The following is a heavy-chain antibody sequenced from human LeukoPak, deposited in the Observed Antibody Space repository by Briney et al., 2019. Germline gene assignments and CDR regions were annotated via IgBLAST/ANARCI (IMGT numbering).Heavy chain of an antibody. D-gene: IGHD6-19*01. CDR1: GGSFSGYY. CDR3: ARGLVNSGWGGYFDY. V-gene: IGHV4-34*01. J-gene: IGHJ4*02. CDR2: INHSGSS. Sequence: SETLSLTCGVYGGSFSGYYWSRIRQSPGKGLEWIGEINHSGSSNYNPSLKSRVTMSVDTSKNHFSLKLSSVTAADTAVYYCARGLVNSGWGGYFDYWGQGTVVTVSS.